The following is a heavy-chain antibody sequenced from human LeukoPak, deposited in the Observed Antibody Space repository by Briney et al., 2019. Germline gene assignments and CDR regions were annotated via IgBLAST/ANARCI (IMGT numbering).Heavy chain of an antibody. V-gene: IGHV4-59*01. Sequence: SETLSLTCTVSGGSIKNNYWSWIRQPPGKGLEWIGYIYYSGSTNYNPSLKSRVTISVDTSKNQSSLKLSSVTAADTAVYYCARGGYYYGSGSYLYYYYMDVWGKGTTVTVSS. J-gene: IGHJ6*03. D-gene: IGHD3-10*01. CDR3: ARGGYYYGSGSYLYYYYMDV. CDR1: GGSIKNNY. CDR2: IYYSGST.